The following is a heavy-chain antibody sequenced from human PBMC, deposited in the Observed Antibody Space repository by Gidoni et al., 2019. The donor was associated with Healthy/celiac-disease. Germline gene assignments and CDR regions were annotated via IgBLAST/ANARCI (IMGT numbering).Heavy chain of an antibody. CDR2: ISAYNGNT. V-gene: IGHV1-18*01. D-gene: IGHD6-19*01. CDR1: GYTCTSYG. Sequence: QVQLVQSGAEVKKPGASVKVSCKASGYTCTSYGISWVRQAPGQGLEWMGWISAYNGNTTYAQKLQGRGTMTTDTSTSTAYMELRSLRSDDTAVYYCAREKYSSGWYEDAFDIWGQGTMVTVSS. J-gene: IGHJ3*02. CDR3: AREKYSSGWYEDAFDI.